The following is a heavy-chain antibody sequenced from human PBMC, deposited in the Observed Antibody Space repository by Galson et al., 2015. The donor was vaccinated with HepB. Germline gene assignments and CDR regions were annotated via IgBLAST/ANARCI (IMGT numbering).Heavy chain of an antibody. CDR3: ARALHSRYYYDSSGYPLGI. CDR1: GFTFSSYA. CDR2: ISSNGGST. D-gene: IGHD3-22*01. V-gene: IGHV3-64*01. J-gene: IGHJ3*02. Sequence: SLRLSCAASGFTFSSYAMHWVRQAPGKGLEYVSAISSNGGSTYYANSVKGRFTISRDNSKNTLYLQMGSLRAEDMAVYYCARALHSRYYYDSSGYPLGIWGQGTMVTVSS.